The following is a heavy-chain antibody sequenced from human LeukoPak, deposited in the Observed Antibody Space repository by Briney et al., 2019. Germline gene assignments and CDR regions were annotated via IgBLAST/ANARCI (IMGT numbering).Heavy chain of an antibody. CDR2: INHSGST. CDR3: ATRESLLWFGELSRYYYMDV. V-gene: IGHV4-34*01. J-gene: IGHJ6*03. CDR1: GGSFSGDY. Sequence: KPSETLSLTCAVSGGSFSGDYWSWICQPPREGKEWIGGINHSGSTNYNPSLKSRVTISVDTSKNQFSLKLSSVTAADTAVYYCATRESLLWFGELSRYYYMDVWGKGTTVTVSS. D-gene: IGHD3-10*01.